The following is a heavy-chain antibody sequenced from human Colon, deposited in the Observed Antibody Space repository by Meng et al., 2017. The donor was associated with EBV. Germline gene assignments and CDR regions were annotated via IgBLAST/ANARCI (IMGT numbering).Heavy chain of an antibody. CDR2: TSTSETT. J-gene: IGHJ5*02. Sequence: QLQEAGSGVGLDSAPMALSLAVPGTSTDHDNWWNRLRQHPGRGWTWFGRTSTSETTNANPSHNRLAKSSNTTSKTQYSMQLTPVTAEATAEYYSAKDYYAAGFVFYLWGQGTLVTVSS. V-gene: IGHV4/OR15-8*02. CDR3: AKDYYAAGFVFYL. CDR1: GTSTDHDNW. D-gene: IGHD3-10*01.